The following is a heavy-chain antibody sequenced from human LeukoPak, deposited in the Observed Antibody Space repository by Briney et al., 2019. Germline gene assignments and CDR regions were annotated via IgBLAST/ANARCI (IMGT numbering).Heavy chain of an antibody. CDR1: GFTFSGYW. Sequence: GGSLRLSCAASGFTFSGYWMSWVRQAPGKGLEWVANIKRDGSEKYYVDSVKGRFTISRDNAKNSLYLQMNSLRAEDTAVYYCARGYSYGGNDYWGQGTLVTVSS. V-gene: IGHV3-7*03. CDR3: ARGYSYGGNDY. D-gene: IGHD5-18*01. J-gene: IGHJ4*02. CDR2: IKRDGSEK.